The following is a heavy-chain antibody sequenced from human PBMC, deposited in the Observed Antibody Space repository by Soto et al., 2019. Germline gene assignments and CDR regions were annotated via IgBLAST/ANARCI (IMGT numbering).Heavy chain of an antibody. D-gene: IGHD2-2*01. J-gene: IGHJ4*02. V-gene: IGHV4-4*07. CDR2: VYTTGTA. CDR3: ARGHGTTNFDF. CDR1: GDSMSDSVSNYY. Sequence: QVQLQESGPGLVKPSETLSLTCSVSGDSMSDSVSNYYWSWIRQSAGKGLEWMGRVYTTGTANDKTSLKSRVTMSVDTAKKQFSLKLTSVTAADTAVYYCARGHGTTNFDFWGQGILVTVSS.